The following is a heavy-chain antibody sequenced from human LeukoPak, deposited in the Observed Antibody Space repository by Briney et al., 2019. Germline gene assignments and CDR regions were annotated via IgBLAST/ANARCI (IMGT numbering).Heavy chain of an antibody. J-gene: IGHJ6*02. D-gene: IGHD3-10*01. CDR1: GFTFSSYA. V-gene: IGHV3-30*04. Sequence: PGGSLRLFCAASGFTFSSYAMHWVRQAPGKGLEWVAVISADGRNKYYTDSVKGRFTISRDNSKNTLYLQMNSLRVEDTAVYYCAKEKLWFGELLLSMDVWGQGTTVTVPS. CDR3: AKEKLWFGELLLSMDV. CDR2: ISADGRNK.